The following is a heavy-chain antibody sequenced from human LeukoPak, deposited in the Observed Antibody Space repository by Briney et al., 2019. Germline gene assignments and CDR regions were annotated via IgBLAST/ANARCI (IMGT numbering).Heavy chain of an antibody. CDR1: GGSISSSSYY. V-gene: IGHV4-39*01. Sequence: SETLSLTCTVSGGSISSSSYYWGWIRQPPGKGLEWIGSIYYSGSTYYNPSLESRVTISVDTSKNQFSLKLSSVTAADTAVYYCASNPASVVVPAAIRRLREYNDYWGQGTLVTVSS. J-gene: IGHJ4*02. D-gene: IGHD2-2*02. CDR2: IYYSGST. CDR3: ASNPASVVVPAAIRRLREYNDY.